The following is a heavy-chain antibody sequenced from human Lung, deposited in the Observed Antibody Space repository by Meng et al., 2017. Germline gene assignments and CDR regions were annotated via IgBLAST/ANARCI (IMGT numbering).Heavy chain of an antibody. V-gene: IGHV3-15*01. CDR2: IKSNTDGGTA. J-gene: IGHJ4*02. Sequence: GESLKISCAASGFYFNNAWMSWVRQAPGKGLEWVGRIKSNTDGGTAEYAAPVTGRFTISRDDSKSTLYLQMSRLRIDDTGVYYCTWEDKAVSDYWGQGTLVTVSS. D-gene: IGHD1-26*01. CDR1: GFYFNNAW. CDR3: TWEDKAVSDY.